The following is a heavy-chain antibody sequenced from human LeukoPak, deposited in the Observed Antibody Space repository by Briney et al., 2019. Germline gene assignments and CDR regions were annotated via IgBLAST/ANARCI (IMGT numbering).Heavy chain of an antibody. CDR2: ISSSGSTI. V-gene: IGHV3-48*03. CDR3: ARESWLLRNWFDP. D-gene: IGHD2-15*01. J-gene: IGHJ5*02. Sequence: GLEWVSYISSSGSTIYYADSVKRRFTISRDNAKNSLYLQMNSLRAEDTAVYYCARESWLLRNWFDPWGQGTLVTVSS.